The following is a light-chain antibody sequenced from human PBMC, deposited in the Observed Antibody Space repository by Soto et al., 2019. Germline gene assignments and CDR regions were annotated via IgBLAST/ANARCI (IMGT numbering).Light chain of an antibody. V-gene: IGKV3-20*01. CDR2: GAS. CDR1: QSVSSSY. CDR3: QHYNTYST. J-gene: IGKJ1*01. Sequence: EIVLTQSPGTLSLYKGERATLSCRASQSVSSSYLAWYQQKPGQAPRLLIYGASSRATGIPDRFSGSGSGTEFTLTISSLQPDDFATYYCQHYNTYSTFGQGTKVDIK.